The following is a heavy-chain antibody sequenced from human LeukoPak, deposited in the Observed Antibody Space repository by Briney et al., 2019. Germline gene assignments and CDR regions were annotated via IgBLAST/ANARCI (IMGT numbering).Heavy chain of an antibody. Sequence: GGSLRLSCAASGFTFSSYEMNWVRQAPGKGLEWVSSISSSSSYIYYADSVKGRFTISRDNAKNSLYLQMNSLRAEDTAVYYCARALGATPYYFDYWGQGTLVTVSS. J-gene: IGHJ4*02. CDR3: ARALGATPYYFDY. CDR1: GFTFSSYE. D-gene: IGHD2-15*01. V-gene: IGHV3-21*01. CDR2: ISSSSSYI.